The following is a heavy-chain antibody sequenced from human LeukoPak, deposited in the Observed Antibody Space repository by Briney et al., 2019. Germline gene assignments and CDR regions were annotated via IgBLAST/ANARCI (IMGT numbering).Heavy chain of an antibody. CDR1: GFTFGHYG. CDR3: ARASWISTADAVC. J-gene: IGHJ4*02. CDR2: IRGNAAQT. Sequence: GGSLRLSCAASGFTFGHYGMAWARQAPGKGLEWVPAIRGNAAQTFYADSVRGRFTISRDNSKNTLYLEMNSLRAEDSAVYYCARASWISTADAVCWGQGTQVTVSS. V-gene: IGHV3-23*01. D-gene: IGHD2-2*03.